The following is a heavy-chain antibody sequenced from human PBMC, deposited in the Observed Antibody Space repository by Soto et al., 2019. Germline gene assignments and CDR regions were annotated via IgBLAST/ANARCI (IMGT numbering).Heavy chain of an antibody. D-gene: IGHD3-3*01. CDR3: AANPTPYYDFWSGYPFDY. CDR1: GFTFSSYA. V-gene: IGHV3-64*01. CDR2: ISSNGGST. Sequence: ESGGGLVQPGGSLRLSCAASGFTFSSYAMHWVRQAPGKGLEYVSAISSNGGSTYYANSVKGRFTISRDNSKNTLYLQMGSLRAEDMAVYYCAANPTPYYDFWSGYPFDYWGQGTLVTVSS. J-gene: IGHJ4*02.